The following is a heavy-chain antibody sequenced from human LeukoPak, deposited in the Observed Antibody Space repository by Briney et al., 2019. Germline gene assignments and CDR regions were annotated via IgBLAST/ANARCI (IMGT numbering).Heavy chain of an antibody. J-gene: IGHJ4*02. CDR1: GGSFSSGSYY. Sequence: SETLSLTCTVSGGSFSSGSYYWSWIRQPPGKGLEWIGYIYYSGSTNYNPSLKSRVAISVDTSKNQFPLKLSSVTAADTAVYYCARINYYDSSGYFYDDYWGQGTLVTVSS. V-gene: IGHV4-61*01. D-gene: IGHD3-22*01. CDR3: ARINYYDSSGYFYDDY. CDR2: IYYSGST.